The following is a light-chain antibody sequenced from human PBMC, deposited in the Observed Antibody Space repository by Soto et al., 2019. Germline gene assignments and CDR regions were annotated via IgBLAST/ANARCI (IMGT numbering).Light chain of an antibody. J-gene: IGKJ1*01. V-gene: IGKV3-11*01. CDR3: QQYGSSLWT. CDR2: DVS. CDR1: QSVSSH. Sequence: EIVLTQSPATLSLSPGERATLSCRASQSVSSHLAWYQQTPGQAPRLLIYDVSNRATGIPARFSGSGSGTDFTLTISSPEPEDFAVYYCQQYGSSLWTFGQGTKVDIK.